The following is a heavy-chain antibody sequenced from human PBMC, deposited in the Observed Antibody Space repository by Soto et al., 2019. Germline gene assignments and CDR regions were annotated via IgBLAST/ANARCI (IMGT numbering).Heavy chain of an antibody. Sequence: QLQLQESGPGLVKPSETLSLTCTVSGGSISSSSYYWGWIRQPPGKGLEWIGSIYYSGSTYYNPSLKSRVTISVDTSKNQFSLKLSSVTAADTAVYYCANAIHDYGGIEEKYYFDYWGQGTLVTVSS. CDR3: ANAIHDYGGIEEKYYFDY. CDR1: GGSISSSSYY. D-gene: IGHD4-17*01. V-gene: IGHV4-39*01. CDR2: IYYSGST. J-gene: IGHJ4*02.